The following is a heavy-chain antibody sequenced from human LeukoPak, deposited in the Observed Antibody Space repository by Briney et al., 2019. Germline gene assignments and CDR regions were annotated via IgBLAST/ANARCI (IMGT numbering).Heavy chain of an antibody. CDR2: IYNNGDT. D-gene: IGHD5-12*01. CDR1: GGSISRSRCY. CDR3: AIVGCSGSDYFTDY. Sequence: PSETLSLTCSVSGGSISRSRCYWGWSRQPPGKGLEWIGTIYNNGDTYYNPSLKSRLTISVDTSKNQSSLELTSVTAADTAVYYCAIVGCSGSDYFTDYWGQGTLVTVSS. V-gene: IGHV4-39*01. J-gene: IGHJ4*02.